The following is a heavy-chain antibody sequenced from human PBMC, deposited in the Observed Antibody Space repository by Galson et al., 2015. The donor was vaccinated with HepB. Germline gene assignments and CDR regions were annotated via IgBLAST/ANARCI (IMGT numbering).Heavy chain of an antibody. J-gene: IGHJ4*02. CDR2: ITSGSSAI. D-gene: IGHD3-16*01. Sequence: VRQAPGRGLEWISSITSGSSAISYADSVKGRFTISRDNAKSSLFLQMSNLRDDDTAVYYCAGGGWEELTGDHGGQGTLVTVSS. CDR3: AGGGWEELTGDH. V-gene: IGHV3-21*06.